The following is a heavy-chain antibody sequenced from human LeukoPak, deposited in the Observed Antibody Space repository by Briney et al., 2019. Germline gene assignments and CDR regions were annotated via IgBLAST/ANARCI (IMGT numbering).Heavy chain of an antibody. J-gene: IGHJ2*01. D-gene: IGHD3-10*01. V-gene: IGHV3-30*04. CDR2: ISYDGSNK. Sequence: GRSLRLSCAASGFTFSSYAMHWVRQAPGKGLEWVAVISYDGSNKYYADSVKGRFTISRDNSKNTLYLQMNSLRAEDTAVYYCAKGPYGSDWYFDLWGRGTLVTVSS. CDR3: AKGPYGSDWYFDL. CDR1: GFTFSSYA.